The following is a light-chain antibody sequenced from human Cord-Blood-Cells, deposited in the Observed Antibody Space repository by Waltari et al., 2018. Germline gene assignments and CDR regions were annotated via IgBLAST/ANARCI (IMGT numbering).Light chain of an antibody. CDR3: CAYAGSYTWV. CDR1: SSDVGGYNY. J-gene: IGLJ3*02. Sequence: QSALTQPRSVSGSPGQSVPISCTGTSSDVGGYNYVSWYQQHPGKAPKLMIYDVSKRRSGVPDSFAGSKSGNTASLSISGLQAEDEAEYYCCAYAGSYTWVCGGGTKLTGL. CDR2: DVS. V-gene: IGLV2-11*01.